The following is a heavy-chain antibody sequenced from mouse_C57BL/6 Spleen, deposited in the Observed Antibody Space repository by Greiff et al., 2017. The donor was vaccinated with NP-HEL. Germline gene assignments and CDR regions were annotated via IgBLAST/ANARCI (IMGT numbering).Heavy chain of an antibody. V-gene: IGHV14-4*01. D-gene: IGHD1-1*01. CDR1: GFNIKDDY. CDR3: TSHYYGSSYVRYFDV. J-gene: IGHJ1*03. Sequence: VQLKQSGAELVRPGASVKLSCTASGFNIKDDYMHWVKQRPEQGLEWIGWIDPENGDTEYASKFQGKATITADTSSNTAYLQLSSLTSEDTAVYYCTSHYYGSSYVRYFDVWGTGTTVTVSS. CDR2: IDPENGDT.